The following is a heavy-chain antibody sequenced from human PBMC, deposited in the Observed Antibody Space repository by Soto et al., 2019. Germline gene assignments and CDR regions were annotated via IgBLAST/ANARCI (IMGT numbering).Heavy chain of an antibody. J-gene: IGHJ2*01. CDR2: IYYSGNT. CDR3: ARALRPTGAPGYWYVDL. D-gene: IGHD1-1*01. CDR1: GISISTGGSF. Sequence: PSDTLSLTCTVSGISISTGGSFWSLIRQHPGKDMEWIGNIYYSGNTVYSPSLQSRVTMSVATSKNQFSLNLKSVTAADTAVYYCARALRPTGAPGYWYVDLWGRGALVTVSS. V-gene: IGHV4-31*03.